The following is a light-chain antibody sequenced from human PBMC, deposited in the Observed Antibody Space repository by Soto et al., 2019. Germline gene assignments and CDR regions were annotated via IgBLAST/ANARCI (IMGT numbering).Light chain of an antibody. V-gene: IGKV3-11*01. Sequence: EIVLTQSPATLSLSPGERATLSCRTSQSVSKYFAWYQQKPGRAPRLLLYDASSRATGIPARFIGSGSGTDFTLTISSLEPEDFAIYYCQQRSNWPITFGQVTRLEIK. CDR1: QSVSKY. CDR3: QQRSNWPIT. CDR2: DAS. J-gene: IGKJ5*01.